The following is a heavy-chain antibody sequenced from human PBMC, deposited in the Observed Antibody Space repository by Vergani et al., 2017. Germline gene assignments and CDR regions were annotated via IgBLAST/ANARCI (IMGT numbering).Heavy chain of an antibody. J-gene: IGHJ6*02. Sequence: QVQLVESGGGVVQPGRSLRLSCAASGFTFSSYAMHWVRQAPGKGLEWVAVISYDGSNKYYADSVKGRFTISRDNSKNTLYLQMNSLRAEDTAVYYCARDRSLYYYYGMDVWGQGTTVTVSS. V-gene: IGHV3-30-3*01. CDR2: ISYDGSNK. CDR1: GFTFSSYA. CDR3: ARDRSLYYYYGMDV.